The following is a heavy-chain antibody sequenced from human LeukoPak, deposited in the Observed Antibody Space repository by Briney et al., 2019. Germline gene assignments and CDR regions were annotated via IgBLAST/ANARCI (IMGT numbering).Heavy chain of an antibody. Sequence: GGSLRLSCAASGFTFSSYAMSWVRQAPEKGLEWVSAISGSGGSTYYADSVKGRFTISRDNSKNTLYLQMNSLRAEDTAVYYCAKIPYDILTGYYHYNWFDPWGQGTLVTVSS. CDR3: AKIPYDILTGYYHYNWFDP. CDR1: GFTFSSYA. J-gene: IGHJ5*02. V-gene: IGHV3-23*01. CDR2: ISGSGGST. D-gene: IGHD3-9*01.